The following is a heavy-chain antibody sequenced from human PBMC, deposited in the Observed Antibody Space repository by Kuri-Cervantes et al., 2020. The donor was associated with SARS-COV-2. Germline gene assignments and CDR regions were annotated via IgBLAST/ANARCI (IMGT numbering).Heavy chain of an antibody. CDR2: INHSGST. CDR3: ARRGGSYYFWFDP. Sequence: GSLRLSCAVYGGSFSGYYWSWIRQPPGKGLEWIGEINHSGSTYYNPSLKSRVTISVDTSKNQFSLKLSSVTAADTAVYYCARRGGSYYFWFDPWGQGTLVTVSS. D-gene: IGHD1-26*01. J-gene: IGHJ5*02. V-gene: IGHV4-34*01. CDR1: GGSFSGYY.